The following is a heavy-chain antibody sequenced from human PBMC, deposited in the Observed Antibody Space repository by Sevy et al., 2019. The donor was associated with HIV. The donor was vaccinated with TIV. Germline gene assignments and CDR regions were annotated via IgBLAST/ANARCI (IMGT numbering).Heavy chain of an antibody. CDR2: LYDTGST. Sequence: SETLSLTCTVSGGSMGSYYWTWIRQPPGKGLEWIGYLYDTGSTNYNPSLESRVTISIDTSKNQFSLNLSYVTAADTAVYYCAREGGLVHYGMDVWGQGITVTVSS. CDR1: GGSMGSYY. CDR3: AREGGLVHYGMDV. V-gene: IGHV4-59*01. J-gene: IGHJ6*02. D-gene: IGHD3-9*01.